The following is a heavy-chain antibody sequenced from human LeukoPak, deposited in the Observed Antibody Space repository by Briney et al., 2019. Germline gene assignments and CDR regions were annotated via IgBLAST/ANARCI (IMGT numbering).Heavy chain of an antibody. CDR1: GFTFNNAW. V-gene: IGHV3-15*01. CDR3: TTGTWIQLWLPDY. J-gene: IGHJ4*02. CDR2: VKSKTDGGTT. Sequence: GGSLRLSCAASGFTFNNAWMSWVRQAPGKGLEWVGHVKSKTDGGTTDYATPVKGRFSISRDDSKSTLFLQMNSLKTEDTAVYYCTTGTWIQLWLPDYWGQGTLVTVSS. D-gene: IGHD5-18*01.